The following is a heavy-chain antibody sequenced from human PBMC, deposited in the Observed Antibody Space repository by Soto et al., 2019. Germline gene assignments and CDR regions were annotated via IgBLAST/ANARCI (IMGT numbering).Heavy chain of an antibody. Sequence: SGPTLVNPTETLTLTCTFSGFSLTSPGMCVSWIRQPPGKALEWLALIERDDDDKYYSTSLKTRLTISKDTRKNQVVLTMANMDPADTGAYYCARSIRGPRRFNGMDVWGQGTTVTVSS. CDR3: ARSIRGPRRFNGMDV. V-gene: IGHV2-70*13. CDR2: IERDDDDK. CDR1: GFSLTSPGMC. D-gene: IGHD1-20*01. J-gene: IGHJ6*02.